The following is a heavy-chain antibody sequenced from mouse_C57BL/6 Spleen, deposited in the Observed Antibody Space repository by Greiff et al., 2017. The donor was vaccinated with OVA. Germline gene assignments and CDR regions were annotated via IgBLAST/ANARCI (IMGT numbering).Heavy chain of an antibody. CDR3: TRDTGDDGYYGGFAY. J-gene: IGHJ3*01. CDR1: GFTFSSYA. CDR2: ISSGGDYI. V-gene: IGHV5-9-1*02. Sequence: EVMLVESGAGLVKPGGSLKLSCAASGFTFSSYAMSWVRQTPEKRLEWVAYISSGGDYIYYADTVKGRFTISRDNARNTLYLQMSSLKSEDTAMYYCTRDTGDDGYYGGFAYWGQGTLVTVSA. D-gene: IGHD2-3*01.